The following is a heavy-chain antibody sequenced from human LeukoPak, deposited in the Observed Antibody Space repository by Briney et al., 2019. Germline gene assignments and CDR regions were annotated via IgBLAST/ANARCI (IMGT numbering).Heavy chain of an antibody. V-gene: IGHV3-9*01. CDR1: GFTFDDYA. Sequence: GRSLRLSCAASGFTFDDYAMHWVRQAPGKGLEWVSGISWNSGSIGYADSVKGRFTISRDNAKNSLYLQMNSLRAEDTALYYCAKDITVGATSHVFYYWGQGTLVTVSS. CDR2: ISWNSGSI. CDR3: AKDITVGATSHVFYY. D-gene: IGHD1-26*01. J-gene: IGHJ4*02.